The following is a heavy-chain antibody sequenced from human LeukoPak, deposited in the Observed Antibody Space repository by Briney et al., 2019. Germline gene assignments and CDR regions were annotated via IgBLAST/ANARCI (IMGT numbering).Heavy chain of an antibody. V-gene: IGHV3-9*01. Sequence: GRSLRLSCAASGFTFDDYAVHWVRQDPGKGLEWVSGISWNSGSIGCADSVKGRFTISRDNAKNSLYLQMNSLRAEDTALYYCAKDIFPHVLLWFGEFQDPGMDVWGQGTTVTVSS. D-gene: IGHD3-10*01. CDR3: AKDIFPHVLLWFGEFQDPGMDV. CDR1: GFTFDDYA. CDR2: ISWNSGSI. J-gene: IGHJ6*02.